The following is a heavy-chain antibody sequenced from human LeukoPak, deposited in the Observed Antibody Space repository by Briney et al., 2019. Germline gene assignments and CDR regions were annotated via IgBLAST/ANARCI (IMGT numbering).Heavy chain of an antibody. CDR1: GGCISSYY. J-gene: IGHJ3*02. D-gene: IGHD6-19*01. V-gene: IGHV4-59*01. CDR2: IYYTGST. Sequence: PSETLSLTCTVSGGCISSYYWNWIRQPPGKGLEWIGYIYYTGSTNYNPSVKSRATISVDTSKNQFSLKLSSVTAADTAVYYCAREGRYSSGYAFDIWGQGTMVAVSS. CDR3: AREGRYSSGYAFDI.